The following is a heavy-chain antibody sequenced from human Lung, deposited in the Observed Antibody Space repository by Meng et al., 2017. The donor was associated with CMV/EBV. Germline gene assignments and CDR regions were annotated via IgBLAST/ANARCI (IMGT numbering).Heavy chain of an antibody. V-gene: IGHV1-69*05. CDR1: GGTFSSYA. D-gene: IGHD2-2*02. J-gene: IGHJ4*02. CDR2: IIPIFGTA. Sequence: SVKVSXXASGGTFSSYAISWVRQAPGQGLEWTGGIIPIFGTANYAQKFQGRVTITTDESTSTAYMELSSLRSEDTAVYYCASTTPYCSSTSCYTYFDYWGQGXLVTVSS. CDR3: ASTTPYCSSTSCYTYFDY.